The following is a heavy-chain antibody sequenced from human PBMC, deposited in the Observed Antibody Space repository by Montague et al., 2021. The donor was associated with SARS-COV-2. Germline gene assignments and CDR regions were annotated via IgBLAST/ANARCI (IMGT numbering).Heavy chain of an antibody. D-gene: IGHD4-11*01. Sequence: SETLSLTCTFSGGSISTIVNFWGWIRQPPGKGLEWIGSISYTGSTYHNPTLKSRVTMSVDTSKNQFSLKLNSVTAADTAVYYSARSGDPGTTVTYLYWGQGTLVTVSS. CDR1: GGSISTIVNF. CDR3: ARSGDPGTTVTYLY. V-gene: IGHV4-39*07. J-gene: IGHJ4*02. CDR2: ISYTGST.